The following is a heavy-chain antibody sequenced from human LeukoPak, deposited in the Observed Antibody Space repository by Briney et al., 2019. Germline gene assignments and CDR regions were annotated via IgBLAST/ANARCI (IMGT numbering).Heavy chain of an antibody. J-gene: IGHJ4*02. D-gene: IGHD2-21*01. CDR1: GFTFSSYS. CDR3: ARDGAIEAVVIARGELPAHDY. Sequence: GGSLRLSCAASGFTFSSYSMNWVRQAPGKGLEWVSSISSSSSYIYYADSVKGRFTISRDNAKNSLYLQMNSLRAEDTAVYYCARDGAIEAVVIARGELPAHDYWGQGTLVTVSS. CDR2: ISSSSSYI. V-gene: IGHV3-21*01.